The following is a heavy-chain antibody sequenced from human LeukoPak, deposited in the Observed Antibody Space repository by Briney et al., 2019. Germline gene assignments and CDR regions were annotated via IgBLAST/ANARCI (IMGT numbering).Heavy chain of an antibody. Sequence: GASVKVSCKASGYTFTSYGISWVRQAPGQGLEWMGWISAYNGNTNYAQKLQGRVTMTRDTSTTTAYMDLRSLRSDDTAVYYCARDEEQLTRYDYWGQGTLVTVSS. D-gene: IGHD6-6*01. CDR1: GYTFTSYG. V-gene: IGHV1-18*01. CDR3: ARDEEQLTRYDY. J-gene: IGHJ4*02. CDR2: ISAYNGNT.